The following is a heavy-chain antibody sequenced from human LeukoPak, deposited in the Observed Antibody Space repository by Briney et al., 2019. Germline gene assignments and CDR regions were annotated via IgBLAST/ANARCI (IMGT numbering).Heavy chain of an antibody. D-gene: IGHD6-13*01. J-gene: IGHJ3*02. CDR2: ISTSGSTI. CDR1: GFTFISYN. V-gene: IGHV3-48*01. Sequence: QPGGSLRLSCAASGFTFISYNMNWVRQAPGKGLEWISYISTSGSTIYHADSVKGRFTISRDNAKNSLYLQMNSLRAEDTAVYYCARPLRYSSTWYEDGFDIWGQGTMVTVSS. CDR3: ARPLRYSSTWYEDGFDI.